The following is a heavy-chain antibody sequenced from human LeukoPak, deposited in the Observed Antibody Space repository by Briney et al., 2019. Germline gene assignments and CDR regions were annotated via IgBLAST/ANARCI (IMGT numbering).Heavy chain of an antibody. CDR2: LYYSGST. CDR1: GGSISSSTFY. CDR3: ARSKAAVGIDAFDI. D-gene: IGHD6-13*01. V-gene: IGHV4-39*01. Sequence: SETLCLTCTVSGGSISSSTFYWGWIRQPPGKGLEWIGSLYYSGSTYYNPSLKSRVTISVDTSKNQFSLKLSSVTAADTAVYYCARSKAAVGIDAFDIWGQGTMVTVSS. J-gene: IGHJ3*02.